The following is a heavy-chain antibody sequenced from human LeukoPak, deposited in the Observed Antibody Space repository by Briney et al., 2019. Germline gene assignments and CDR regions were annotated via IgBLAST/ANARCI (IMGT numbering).Heavy chain of an antibody. CDR1: GYTFTSYG. J-gene: IGHJ4*02. V-gene: IGHV1-18*01. CDR3: ARAPMEVTLTEFDY. Sequence: GASVKVSCKASGYTFTSYGISWVRQAPGQGLEWMGWISAYNGNTNYAQKLQGRLTMTTDTSTSTAYMELRSLRSDDTAVYYCARAPMEVTLTEFDYWGQGTLVTVSS. D-gene: IGHD4-23*01. CDR2: ISAYNGNT.